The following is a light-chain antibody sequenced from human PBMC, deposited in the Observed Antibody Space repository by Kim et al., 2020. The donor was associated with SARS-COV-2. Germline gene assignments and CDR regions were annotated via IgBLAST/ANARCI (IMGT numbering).Light chain of an antibody. J-gene: IGLJ3*02. Sequence: APGKTDRFTCGGNNIGSKRVHWYQQKPGQAPVLVIYYDSDRPSGIPERFSGSNSGNTATLTISRVEAGDEADYYCQVWDSSSDHWVFGGGTQLTVL. CDR1: NIGSKR. CDR2: YDS. V-gene: IGLV3-21*04. CDR3: QVWDSSSDHWV.